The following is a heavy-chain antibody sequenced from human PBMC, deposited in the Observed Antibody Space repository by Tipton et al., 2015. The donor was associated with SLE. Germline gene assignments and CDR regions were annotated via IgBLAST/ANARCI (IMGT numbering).Heavy chain of an antibody. CDR3: VRLELPATKADY. Sequence: TLSLTCTVSEYSISSGYYWGWIRQPPGKGLEWIGYIYTSGSTNYNPSLKSRVTISVDTSKNQFSLKLSSVTAADTAVYYCVRLELPATKADYWGPGTLVTVSS. CDR2: IYTSGST. D-gene: IGHD5-24*01. V-gene: IGHV4-38-2*02. J-gene: IGHJ4*02. CDR1: EYSISSGYY.